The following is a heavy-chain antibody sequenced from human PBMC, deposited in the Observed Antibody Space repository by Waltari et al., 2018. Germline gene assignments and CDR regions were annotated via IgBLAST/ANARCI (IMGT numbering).Heavy chain of an antibody. D-gene: IGHD2-15*01. CDR1: GYTFTAYS. J-gene: IGHJ4*02. CDR2: VDPEDGET. Sequence: EVQLVQSGAEVKKPGATVKISCTASGYTFTAYSMPGVQQAPGKGLEWMGRVDPEDGETIYAEKFQGRVTITADTSTDTAYMELSSLRSEDTAVYYCASKLVAFFDYWGQGTLVTVSS. V-gene: IGHV1-69-2*01. CDR3: ASKLVAFFDY.